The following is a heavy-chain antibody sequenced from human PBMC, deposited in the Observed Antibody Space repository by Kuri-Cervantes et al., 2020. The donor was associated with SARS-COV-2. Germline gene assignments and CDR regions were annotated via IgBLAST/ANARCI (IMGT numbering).Heavy chain of an antibody. D-gene: IGHD3-22*01. Sequence: GESLKISCAASGLTFSDYYMNWVRQAPGKGLEWVSSISSSSTIYYADSVKGRFTISRDNAKNPLYLQMNSLRAEDTAVYYCARDLYDSSGYYSPHVFDYWGQGTLVTVSS. CDR2: ISSSSTI. J-gene: IGHJ4*02. V-gene: IGHV3-69-1*01. CDR1: GLTFSDYY. CDR3: ARDLYDSSGYYSPHVFDY.